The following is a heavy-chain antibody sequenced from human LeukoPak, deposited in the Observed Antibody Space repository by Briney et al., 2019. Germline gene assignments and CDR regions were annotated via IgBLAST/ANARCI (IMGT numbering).Heavy chain of an antibody. Sequence: SETLSLTCTVSGGSISSYYWSWIRQPPGKGLEWIGYIYYSGSTNYNPSLKSRVTISVDTSKNQFSLKLSSVTAADTGVYYCARDGIAALDYWGQGTLVTVSS. D-gene: IGHD6-6*01. CDR2: IYYSGST. J-gene: IGHJ4*02. CDR1: GGSISSYY. V-gene: IGHV4-59*01. CDR3: ARDGIAALDY.